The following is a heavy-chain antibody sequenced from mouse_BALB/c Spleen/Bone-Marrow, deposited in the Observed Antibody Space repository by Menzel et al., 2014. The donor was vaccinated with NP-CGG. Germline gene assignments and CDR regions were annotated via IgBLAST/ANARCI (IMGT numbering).Heavy chain of an antibody. D-gene: IGHD1-1*01. CDR1: VFNIENTY. CDR2: FVPANGNT. J-gene: IGHJ4*01. CDR3: AEITTAVYYVMGY. V-gene: IGHV14-3*02. Sequence: GAEVVKPGAPVKLAFTAAVFNIENTYMHWVKHKPEEGLEWIGRFVPANGNTKYDPKFQGKATLTADTSSNSAYLQLSSLTSEDTAVYYCAEITTAVYYVMGYRPQATPVTVSS.